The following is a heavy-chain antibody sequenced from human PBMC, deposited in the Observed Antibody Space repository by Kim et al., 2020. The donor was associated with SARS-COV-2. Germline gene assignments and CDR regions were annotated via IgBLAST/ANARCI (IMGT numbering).Heavy chain of an antibody. D-gene: IGHD6-13*01. J-gene: IGHJ6*02. CDR3: ARGASVYSSSYYYYGMDV. CDR1: GFTFSSYG. V-gene: IGHV3-33*05. Sequence: GGSLRLSCAASGFTFSSYGMHWVRQAPGKGLEWVAVISYDGSNKYYADSVKGRFTISRDNSKNTLYLQMNSLRAEDTAVYYCARGASVYSSSYYYYGMDVWGQGTTVTVSS. CDR2: ISYDGSNK.